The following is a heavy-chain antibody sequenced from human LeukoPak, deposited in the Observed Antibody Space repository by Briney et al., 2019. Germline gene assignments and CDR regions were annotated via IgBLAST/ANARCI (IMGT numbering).Heavy chain of an antibody. J-gene: IGHJ4*02. D-gene: IGHD3-22*01. CDR3: ARVTTYDSSGRTYYFDY. V-gene: IGHV7-4-1*02. CDR1: GYTFTSYA. CDR2: INTNTGNP. Sequence: ASVKVSCTASGYTFTSYAMNWVRQAPGQGLEWMEWINTNTGNPTYAQGFTGRFVFSLDTSVSTAYLQISSLKAEDTAVYYCARVTTYDSSGRTYYFDYWGQGTLVTVSS.